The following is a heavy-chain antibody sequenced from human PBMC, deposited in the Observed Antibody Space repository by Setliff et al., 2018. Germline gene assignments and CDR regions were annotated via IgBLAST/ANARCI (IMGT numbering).Heavy chain of an antibody. J-gene: IGHJ4*02. Sequence: ASVKVSCKTSAYTFSGYYIHWVRQAPGQGLQWMGWINPNFGATNYAPKFQGRVTMTRDTSIRTAYLEMRVLRSEDTAVYYCARDVTGSHSGRLDSWGQGTLVTVSS. CDR3: ARDVTGSHSGRLDS. CDR2: INPNFGAT. D-gene: IGHD1-26*01. V-gene: IGHV1-2*02. CDR1: AYTFSGYY.